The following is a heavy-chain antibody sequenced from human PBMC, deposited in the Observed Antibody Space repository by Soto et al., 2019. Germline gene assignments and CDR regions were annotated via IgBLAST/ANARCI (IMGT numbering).Heavy chain of an antibody. J-gene: IGHJ1*01. Sequence: HPGGSLRLSCAASGFTFSSYDMHWVRQAPGKGLEWVSAISGSGGSTYYADSVKGRFTISRDNSKNTLYLQMNSLRAEDTAVYYCAKSSRYNWNVYAEYFQHWGQGTLVTVSS. D-gene: IGHD1-1*01. CDR3: AKSSRYNWNVYAEYFQH. CDR2: ISGSGGST. CDR1: GFTFSSYD. V-gene: IGHV3-23*01.